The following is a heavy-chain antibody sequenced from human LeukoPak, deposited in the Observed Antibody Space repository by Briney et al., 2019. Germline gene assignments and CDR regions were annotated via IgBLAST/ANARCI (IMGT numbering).Heavy chain of an antibody. J-gene: IGHJ4*02. CDR3: ARDGLVVPKY. V-gene: IGHV4-38-2*02. CDR2: VYHSGST. CDR1: GYSISSGYY. Sequence: SETLSLTCTVSGYSISSGYYWAWIRQPPGKGLEWIGSVYHSGSTYYSPSLESRVTISIDTSSNKFSLKLNSVTAADTAFYFCARDGLVVPKYWGQGILVTVSS. D-gene: IGHD2-2*01.